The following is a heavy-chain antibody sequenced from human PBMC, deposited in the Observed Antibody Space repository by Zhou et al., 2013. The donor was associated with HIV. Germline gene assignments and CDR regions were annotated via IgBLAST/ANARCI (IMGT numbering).Heavy chain of an antibody. D-gene: IGHD3-10*01. Sequence: QVQLQESGPGLVKPSETLSLTCAVSGASISNSDDYWGWIRQPPGKGLEWLGIIHRSGYTYYNPSLRSRVTISVDTSKNQFSLKLTSMTAADTAVLYCVRQIGMGRWYIDLVGPRHPWSIVSS. CDR2: IHRSGYT. V-gene: IGHV4-39*07. CDR3: VRQIGMGRWYIDL. J-gene: IGHJ2*01. CDR1: GASISNSDDY.